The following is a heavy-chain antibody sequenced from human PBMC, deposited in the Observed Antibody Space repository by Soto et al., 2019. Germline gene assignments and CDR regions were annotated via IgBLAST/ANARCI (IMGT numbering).Heavy chain of an antibody. Sequence: PGGSLRLSCAASGFTFSSYAMHWVRQAPGKGLEWVAVISYDGSNKYYADSVKGRFTISRDNSKNTLYLQMNSLRAEDTAVYYCARTKWEPKYYYYYGMDVWGQGTTVTXS. V-gene: IGHV3-30-3*01. CDR1: GFTFSSYA. CDR2: ISYDGSNK. CDR3: ARTKWEPKYYYYYGMDV. D-gene: IGHD1-26*01. J-gene: IGHJ6*02.